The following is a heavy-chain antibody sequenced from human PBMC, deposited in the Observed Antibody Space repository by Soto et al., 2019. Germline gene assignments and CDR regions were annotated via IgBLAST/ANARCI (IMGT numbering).Heavy chain of an antibody. CDR2: IIPVFPTA. J-gene: IGHJ6*02. D-gene: IGHD2-21*02. V-gene: IGHV1-69*13. CDR1: GGTFSNHA. CDR3: ARDDATYCGGDCYRYFYYGMDV. Sequence: SVKVSCKASGGTFSNHAISWVRQAPGQGLEWVGGIIPVFPTADYAQRFQGRVTITADDSTTTVYMELSGLRSEDTAMYYCARDDATYCGGDCYRYFYYGMDVWGQGTTVTVSS.